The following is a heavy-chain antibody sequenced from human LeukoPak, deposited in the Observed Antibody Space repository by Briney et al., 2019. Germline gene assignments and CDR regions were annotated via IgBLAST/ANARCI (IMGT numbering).Heavy chain of an antibody. CDR3: ARLWDSSSSLDY. V-gene: IGHV4-59*08. J-gene: IGHJ4*02. Sequence: SDTLSLTCSVSGGSINNYHWSWIRQPPGRRLECIGYISYSGSTNYNPSLKSRVTISIDTSKNQVSLKLSSVTAADTAVYYCARLWDSSSSLDYWGQGTLVTVSS. CDR2: ISYSGST. D-gene: IGHD6-6*01. CDR1: GGSINNYH.